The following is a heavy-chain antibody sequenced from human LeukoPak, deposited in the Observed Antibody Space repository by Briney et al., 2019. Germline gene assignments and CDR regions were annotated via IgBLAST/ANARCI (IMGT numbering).Heavy chain of an antibody. J-gene: IGHJ6*03. CDR1: GYTFTGYY. CDR3: ARLYSSSWYPYYYYYMDV. CDR2: INPNSGGT. Sequence: ASVKVSCKASGYTFTGYYMHWVRQAPGQGLEWMGWINPNSGGTNYAQKFQGRVTMTRDTSISTAYMELSRLRSDDTAVYYCARLYSSSWYPYYYYYMDVWGKGTTVTISS. D-gene: IGHD6-13*01. V-gene: IGHV1-2*02.